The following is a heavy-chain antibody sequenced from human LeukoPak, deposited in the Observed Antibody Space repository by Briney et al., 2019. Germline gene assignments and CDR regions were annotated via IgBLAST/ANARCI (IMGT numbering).Heavy chain of an antibody. V-gene: IGHV1-2*02. CDR3: ARGPPEYCSGGSCYSGRNWIDP. CDR2: INPNSGGA. J-gene: IGHJ5*02. D-gene: IGHD2-15*01. CDR1: GYIFTSYY. Sequence: GASVKVSCKASGYIFTSYYIHWVRQAPGQGLEWMGWINPNSGGADYAQKFQGRVTMTRDTSINTVYMALSRLRSDDTAIFYCARGPPEYCSGGSCYSGRNWIDPWGQGTLVTVSS.